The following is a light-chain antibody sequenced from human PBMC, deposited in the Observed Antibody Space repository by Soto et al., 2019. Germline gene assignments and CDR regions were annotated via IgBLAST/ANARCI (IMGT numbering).Light chain of an antibody. Sequence: QSVLTQPASVSGSPGQSITISCTGTGSDVGYFNYVSWYQQQPGKAPKLIIYEVTNRPSGVSIRFSGSKSGSTASLTISGLQAEDEADYYCRSYAGGCTYVFGTGTKLTVL. V-gene: IGLV2-14*01. CDR2: EVT. J-gene: IGLJ1*01. CDR3: RSYAGGCTYV. CDR1: GSDVGYFNY.